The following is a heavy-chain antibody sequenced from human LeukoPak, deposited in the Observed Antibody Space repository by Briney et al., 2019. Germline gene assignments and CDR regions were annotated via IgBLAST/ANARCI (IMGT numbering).Heavy chain of an antibody. CDR1: GVTFSSFS. Sequence: PGGSLRLSCETSGVTFSSFSLNWVRQAPGKGLEWLSYISSSSRSKYYADSVKGRSIVSRDNAKNSLYLQMDSLRAEDTALYYCASQSSGSSTRAPDFWGQGTLVTVSS. CDR2: ISSSSRSK. V-gene: IGHV3-48*04. D-gene: IGHD1-26*01. J-gene: IGHJ4*02. CDR3: ASQSSGSSTRAPDF.